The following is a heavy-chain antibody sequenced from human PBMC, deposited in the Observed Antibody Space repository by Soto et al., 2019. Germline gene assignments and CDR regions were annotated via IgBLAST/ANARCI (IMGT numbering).Heavy chain of an antibody. CDR3: ARVSRDYHLYYFDY. Sequence: PGGSLRLSCIVSGFTFCDHFMAWVRQAPGKGLEWVSDISTTRNYTKYADSVKGRFSMSRDNARNSVYLQMNKLRADDTAVYYCARVSRDYHLYYFDYWGQGALVTVSS. D-gene: IGHD2-21*01. J-gene: IGHJ4*02. CDR2: ISTTRNYT. V-gene: IGHV3-11*06. CDR1: GFTFCDHF.